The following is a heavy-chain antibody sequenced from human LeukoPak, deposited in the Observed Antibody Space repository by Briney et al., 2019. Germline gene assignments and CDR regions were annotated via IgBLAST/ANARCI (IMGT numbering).Heavy chain of an antibody. CDR3: ARDTYSGSDDAFDI. J-gene: IGHJ3*02. CDR1: GYTFTRSY. V-gene: IGHV1-2*02. D-gene: IGHD1-26*01. CDR2: INPNSGGT. Sequence: ASVKVSCKASGYTFTRSYMHWVRQAPGQGLEWMGWINPNSGGTNYAQKFQGRVTMTTDTSISTAYMELSRLRSDDTAVYYCARDTYSGSDDAFDIWGQGAMVTVSS.